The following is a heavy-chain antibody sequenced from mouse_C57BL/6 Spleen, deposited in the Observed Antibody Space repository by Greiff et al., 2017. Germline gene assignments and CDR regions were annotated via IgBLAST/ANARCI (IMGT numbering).Heavy chain of an antibody. CDR2: ISSGSSTI. Sequence: EVQLVESGGGLVKPGGSLKLSCAASGFTFSDYGMHWVRQAPEKGLEWVAYISSGSSTIYYADTVKGRFTISRDNANNTLCLQMSRLRSEDTAMYYCARRGEGFSYYFDYWGQGTTLTVSS. D-gene: IGHD1-2*01. J-gene: IGHJ2*01. CDR1: GFTFSDYG. CDR3: ARRGEGFSYYFDY. V-gene: IGHV5-17*01.